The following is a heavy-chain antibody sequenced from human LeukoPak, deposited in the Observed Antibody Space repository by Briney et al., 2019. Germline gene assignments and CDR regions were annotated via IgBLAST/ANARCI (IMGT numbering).Heavy chain of an antibody. CDR3: ARDYSTNWFDP. D-gene: IGHD5-18*01. V-gene: IGHV4-59*12. J-gene: IGHJ5*02. CDR2: IYYSGST. CDR1: GGSIRGYY. Sequence: PSETLSLTCNVSGGSIRGYYWSWIRQPPGKGLEWIGYIYYSGSTNYNPSLKSRVTISVDTSKNQFSLKLSSVTAADTAVYYCARDYSTNWFDPWGQGTLVTVSS.